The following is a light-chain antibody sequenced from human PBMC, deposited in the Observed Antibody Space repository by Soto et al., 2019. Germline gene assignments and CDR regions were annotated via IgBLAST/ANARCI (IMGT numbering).Light chain of an antibody. CDR3: QQYGSSPTT. CDR2: GAS. V-gene: IGKV3-20*01. J-gene: IGKJ4*01. CDR1: QSVISS. Sequence: EIVLTQSPGTLSLSPGEGATLSCRASQSVISSLAWYQQKSGQAPRLLIYGASNRATGIPDRFSGSGSGTDFTLTISRLEPEDFAVYYCQQYGSSPTTFGGGTKVEIK.